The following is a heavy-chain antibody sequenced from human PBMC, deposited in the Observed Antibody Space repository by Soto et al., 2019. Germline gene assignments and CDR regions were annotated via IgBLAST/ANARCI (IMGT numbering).Heavy chain of an antibody. CDR3: ARDLVERVPHA. CDR1: GFTFSDYY. Sequence: QVQLVESGGGLVQPGGSLRLSCAASGFTFSDYYMSWIRQAPGKGLEWVSYISSSSSYTNYADSVKGRFTISRDNAKNSLYLQMNSLRAEDTAVYYCARDLVERVPHAWGQGTLVTVSS. V-gene: IGHV3-11*05. J-gene: IGHJ5*02. CDR2: ISSSSSYT. D-gene: IGHD1-1*01.